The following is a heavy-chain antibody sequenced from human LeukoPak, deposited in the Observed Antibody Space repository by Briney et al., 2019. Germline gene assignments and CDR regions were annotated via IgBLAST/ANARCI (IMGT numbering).Heavy chain of an antibody. D-gene: IGHD2-2*01. CDR3: ARHNLPCSSTSCPPFFDY. V-gene: IGHV4-39*01. Sequence: SETLSLTCTVSGGSISSSSYYWGWIRQPPGKGLEWIGSIYYSGSTYYNPSLKSRVTISVDTSKNQFSLKLSSVTAADTAVYYCARHNLPCSSTSCPPFFDYWGQGTLVTVSS. CDR1: GGSISSSSYY. CDR2: IYYSGST. J-gene: IGHJ4*02.